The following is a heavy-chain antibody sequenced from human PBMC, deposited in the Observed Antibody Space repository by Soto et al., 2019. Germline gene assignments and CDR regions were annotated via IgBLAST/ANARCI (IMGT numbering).Heavy chain of an antibody. V-gene: IGHV2-5*02. CDR1: GFSLNTGGLG. Sequence: QITLKESGPTLVKPTQTLTLTCTFSGFSLNTGGLGVGWIRQPPGKALEWLALIYWDIDKRYSPSLMSRLTITKDTSKNQVVLTMTNMDPVDAATYYCVHSRCGGDCLQSYSSHYYYGMDVWGQGTTVTVSS. J-gene: IGHJ6*02. CDR3: VHSRCGGDCLQSYSSHYYYGMDV. D-gene: IGHD2-21*02. CDR2: IYWDIDK.